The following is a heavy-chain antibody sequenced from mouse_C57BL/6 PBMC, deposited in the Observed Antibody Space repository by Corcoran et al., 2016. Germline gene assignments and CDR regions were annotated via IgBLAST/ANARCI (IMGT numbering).Heavy chain of an antibody. V-gene: IGHV1-80*01. J-gene: IGHJ3*01. Sequence: QVQLQQSGAELVKPGASVKISCKASGYAFSSYWMNWVKQRPGKGLEWIGQIYPGDGDTNYNGKFKGKATLTADKSSSTAYMQLSSLTSEDSAVYFCARAASIYYDYDCLAYWGQGTLVTVSA. CDR2: IYPGDGDT. CDR3: ARAASIYYDYDCLAY. CDR1: GYAFSSYW. D-gene: IGHD2-4*01.